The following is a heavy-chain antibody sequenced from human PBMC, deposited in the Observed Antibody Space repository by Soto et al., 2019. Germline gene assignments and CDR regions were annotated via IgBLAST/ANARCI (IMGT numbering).Heavy chain of an antibody. J-gene: IGHJ3*02. CDR1: GYSFSSFG. V-gene: IGHV1-18*01. CDR2: ISFYNGKT. Sequence: QGQLVQSGPEVKKPGASVKVSCKTSGYSFSSFGISWLRRAPGQGPEWMGWISFYNGKTNFAQKFQDRITLTTDTSTTTAYMELRSLTSDDTAMYYCARDVRVGANIYASEIWGQGKMVTVSS. D-gene: IGHD1-26*01. CDR3: ARDVRVGANIYASEI.